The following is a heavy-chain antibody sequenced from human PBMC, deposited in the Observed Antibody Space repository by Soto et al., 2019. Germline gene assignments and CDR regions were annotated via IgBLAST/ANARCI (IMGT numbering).Heavy chain of an antibody. J-gene: IGHJ6*02. CDR3: AGYRGYGSGSYYGYYYYYGMDV. Sequence: QVQLQESGPGLVKPSETLSLTCTVSGGSISSYYWSWIRQPPGKGLEWIGYIYYRGSTNYNPSLKSRVTVSVDTSKDRFSLKLSSVTAADTAVYYCAGYRGYGSGSYYGYYYYYGMDVWGQGTTVTVSS. V-gene: IGHV4-59*01. CDR1: GGSISSYY. CDR2: IYYRGST. D-gene: IGHD3-10*01.